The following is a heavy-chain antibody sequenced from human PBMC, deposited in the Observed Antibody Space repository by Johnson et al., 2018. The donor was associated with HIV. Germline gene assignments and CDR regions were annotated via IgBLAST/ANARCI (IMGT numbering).Heavy chain of an antibody. CDR2: IYSGGST. CDR3: ARSQIDAFDI. V-gene: IGHV3-66*01. J-gene: IGHJ3*02. CDR1: GFTVSSNY. Sequence: VQLVESGGGLVQPGGSLRLSCTASGFTVSSNYMSWVRQAPGKGLEWVSLIYSGGSTYYADSVKGRFTISRDNSKNTLYLQMNSLRAEDTAVYYCARSQIDAFDIWGQGTMVTVSS.